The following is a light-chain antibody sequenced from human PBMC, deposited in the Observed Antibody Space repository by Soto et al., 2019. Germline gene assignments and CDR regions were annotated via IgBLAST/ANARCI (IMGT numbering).Light chain of an antibody. CDR3: CSYAGSSAVV. J-gene: IGLJ2*01. V-gene: IGLV2-11*01. Sequence: QSALTQPRSVSGSPGQAVTISCTGTSSDVGGYNYVSWYQQHPGKAPKLMIYDVRKRPSGVPDRFSGYKSGNTASLTISGLQAEDEADYYCCSYAGSSAVVFGGGTTLTVL. CDR1: SSDVGGYNY. CDR2: DVR.